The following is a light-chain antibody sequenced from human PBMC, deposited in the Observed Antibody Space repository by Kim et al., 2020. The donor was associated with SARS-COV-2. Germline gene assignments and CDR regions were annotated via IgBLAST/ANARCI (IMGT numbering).Light chain of an antibody. V-gene: IGKV3D-15*01. J-gene: IGKJ4*01. CDR1: QSIGTD. CDR2: HAF. Sequence: EIVMTHSPATLSLSPGERATLSGTASQSIGTDLAWYQQKPGQAPRLLIYHAFTRATGIPARISGSGSGTVFTLTISSLQSEDFAVYYCQQYNDWPLTFGGGTKLEI. CDR3: QQYNDWPLT.